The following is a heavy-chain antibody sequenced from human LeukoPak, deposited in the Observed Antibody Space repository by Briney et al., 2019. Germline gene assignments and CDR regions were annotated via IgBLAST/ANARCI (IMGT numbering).Heavy chain of an antibody. V-gene: IGHV4-34*01. CDR3: ARDRAPGYTFDY. CDR2: INHSGST. Sequence: SETLSLTCAVYGGSFSGYYWSWIRQPPGKGLEWIGEINHSGSTNYNPSLKSRVTMSVDTSKNQFSLKLSSVTAADTAVYYCARDRAPGYTFDYWGQGTLVTVSS. J-gene: IGHJ4*02. D-gene: IGHD3-16*02. CDR1: GGSFSGYY.